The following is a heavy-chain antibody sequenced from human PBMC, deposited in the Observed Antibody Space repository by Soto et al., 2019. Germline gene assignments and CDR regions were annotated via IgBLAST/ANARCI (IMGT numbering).Heavy chain of an antibody. CDR2: IWYDGSNK. Sequence: GGSLRLSCAASGFTFSSYGMHWVRQAPGKGLEWVAVIWYDGSNKYYADSVKGRFTISRDNSKNTLYLQMNSLRAEDTAVYYCARVGSGSYYKTSYYFDYWGQGTLVTVSS. CDR1: GFTFSSYG. CDR3: ARVGSGSYYKTSYYFDY. D-gene: IGHD3-10*01. J-gene: IGHJ4*02. V-gene: IGHV3-33*01.